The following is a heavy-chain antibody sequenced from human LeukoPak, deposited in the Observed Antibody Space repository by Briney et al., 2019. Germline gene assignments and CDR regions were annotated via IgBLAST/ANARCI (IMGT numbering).Heavy chain of an antibody. D-gene: IGHD3-16*01. CDR1: GFSFATYA. Sequence: GGSLRLSCAASGFSFATYAMTWVRQAPGKGLEWVSGISGSGGSTYYADSVKGRFTISRDNAKNSLYLQMNSLRDEDTAVYYCARSLGEPYWGQGTLVTVSS. V-gene: IGHV3-23*01. J-gene: IGHJ4*02. CDR3: ARSLGEPY. CDR2: ISGSGGST.